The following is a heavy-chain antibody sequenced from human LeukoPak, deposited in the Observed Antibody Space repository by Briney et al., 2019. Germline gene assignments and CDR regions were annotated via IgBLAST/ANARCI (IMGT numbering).Heavy chain of an antibody. J-gene: IGHJ4*02. V-gene: IGHV3-7*01. CDR2: IKQDGSEK. CDR3: ARDSAGNDY. CDR1: GFTLSTYW. D-gene: IGHD6-13*01. Sequence: GGSLRLSCAASGFTLSTYWMSWVRQAPGKGLEWVANIKQDGSEKYYVDSVKGRFTISRDNAKNSLYLQMNSLRAEDTAMYYCARDSAGNDYWGQGTLVTVSS.